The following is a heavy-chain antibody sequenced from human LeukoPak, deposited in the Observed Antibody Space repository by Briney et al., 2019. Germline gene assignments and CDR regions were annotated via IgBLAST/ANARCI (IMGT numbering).Heavy chain of an antibody. CDR1: GGSFSGYY. V-gene: IGHV4-34*01. Sequence: SETLSLTCAVYGGSFSGYYWSWIRQPPGKGLEWIGEINHSGSTNYNPSLKSRVTISLDKSKNQFSLKLSSVTAADTAVYYCARGEIAAAGGVLFDYWGQGTLVTVSS. CDR2: INHSGST. D-gene: IGHD6-13*01. CDR3: ARGEIAAAGGVLFDY. J-gene: IGHJ4*02.